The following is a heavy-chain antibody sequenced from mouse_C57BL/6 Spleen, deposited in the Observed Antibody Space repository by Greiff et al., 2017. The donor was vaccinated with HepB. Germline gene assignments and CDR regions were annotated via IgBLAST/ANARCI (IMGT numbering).Heavy chain of an antibody. CDR3: GRGNYGSSSYWYFDV. Sequence: QVHVKQSGAELASPGASVTLSCKASGYTFTDHIMNWVKKRPGQGLEWIGRIYPVSGETNYNQKFMGKATFSVDRSSSTVYMVLNSLTSEDPAVYYCGRGNYGSSSYWYFDVWGTGTTVTVSS. CDR1: GYTFTDHI. V-gene: IGHV1-11*01. D-gene: IGHD1-1*01. J-gene: IGHJ1*03. CDR2: IYPVSGET.